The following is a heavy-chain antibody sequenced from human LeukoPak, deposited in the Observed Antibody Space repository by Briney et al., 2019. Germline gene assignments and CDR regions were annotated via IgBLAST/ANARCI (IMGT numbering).Heavy chain of an antibody. CDR1: GFTFDDYG. J-gene: IGHJ4*02. V-gene: IGHV3-20*04. D-gene: IGHD2-8*01. Sequence: GGSLRLSCAASGFTFDDYGMSWVRQAPGKGLEWVSGINWNGGSTGYADSVKGRFTISRDNSKNTLYLKMSRLRAEDTAVYYCAKDGGVCTNGVCYTAYYFDYWGQGTLVTVSS. CDR3: AKDGGVCTNGVCYTAYYFDY. CDR2: INWNGGST.